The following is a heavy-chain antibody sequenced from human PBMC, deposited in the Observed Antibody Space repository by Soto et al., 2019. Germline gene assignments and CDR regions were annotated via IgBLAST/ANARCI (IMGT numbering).Heavy chain of an antibody. CDR3: ARHGASGWLYYFDY. V-gene: IGHV4-59*08. Sequence: SETLSLTCTVSGGSISSYYWSWIRQPPGKGLEWIGYIYYSGSTNYNPSPKSRVTISVDTSKNQFSLKLSSVTAADTAVYYCARHGASGWLYYFDYWGQGTLVTVSS. D-gene: IGHD6-19*01. CDR1: GGSISSYY. J-gene: IGHJ4*02. CDR2: IYYSGST.